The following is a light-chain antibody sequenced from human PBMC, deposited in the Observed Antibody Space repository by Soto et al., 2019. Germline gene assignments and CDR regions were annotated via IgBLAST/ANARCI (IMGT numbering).Light chain of an antibody. Sequence: IHMTQYPSALSASLGYIVTITCRASQSISSWLAWYQQKPGKAPKLLIYKASSLESGVPSRFSGSGSGTEFTLTISRLQTDDFATYYCQQYNSYWTFGQRGNVDIK. V-gene: IGKV1-5*03. CDR2: KAS. CDR3: QQYNSYWT. CDR1: QSISSW. J-gene: IGKJ1*01.